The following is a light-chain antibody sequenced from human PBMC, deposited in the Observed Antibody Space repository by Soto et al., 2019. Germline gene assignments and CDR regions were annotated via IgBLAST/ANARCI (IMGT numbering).Light chain of an antibody. CDR1: SSDLGSYDF. Sequence: QSALTQPASVSRSPGQSITISCTGTSSDLGSYDFVSWYQQYPGKAPQLIIYEVSYRPSGASNRFSGSKSGNTASLTISGLQADDEADYYCSSYTSSSTFVFGTGTKVTVL. J-gene: IGLJ1*01. CDR3: SSYTSSSTFV. V-gene: IGLV2-14*01. CDR2: EVS.